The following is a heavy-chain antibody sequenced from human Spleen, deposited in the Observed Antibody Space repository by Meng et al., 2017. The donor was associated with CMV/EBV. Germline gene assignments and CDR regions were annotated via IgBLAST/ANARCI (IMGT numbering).Heavy chain of an antibody. CDR2: FSSSSTI. J-gene: IGHJ4*02. Sequence: GGSLRLSCAASGFTVSSNYMSWVRQAPGKGLEWLSSFSSSSTIYCADSVKGRFTISRDNAKNSLFLQMNSLRAEDTAIYYCARDAYGVIDSYYFDYWGQGTLVTVSS. CDR1: GFTVSSNY. CDR3: ARDAYGVIDSYYFDY. V-gene: IGHV3-69-1*02. D-gene: IGHD4-17*01.